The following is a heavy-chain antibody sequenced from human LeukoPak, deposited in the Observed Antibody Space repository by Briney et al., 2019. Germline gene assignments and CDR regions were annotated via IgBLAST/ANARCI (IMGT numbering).Heavy chain of an antibody. CDR3: ARLACSGGSCYSFPYYYGLDV. Sequence: GGSLRLSCAASGFTFSSHAMHWVRQAPGKGLEWVTVISYDGINKYYADSVKGRFTISRDNSKNTLYVQMNSLRAEDTAVYYCARLACSGGSCYSFPYYYGLDVWGHGTTVTVSS. CDR1: GFTFSSHA. D-gene: IGHD2-15*01. J-gene: IGHJ6*02. V-gene: IGHV3-30-3*01. CDR2: ISYDGINK.